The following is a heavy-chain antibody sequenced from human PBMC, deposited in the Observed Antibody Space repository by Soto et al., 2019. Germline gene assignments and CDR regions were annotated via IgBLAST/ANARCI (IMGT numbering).Heavy chain of an antibody. D-gene: IGHD2-15*01. CDR1: GGSISSSSYY. Sequence: QLQLQESGPGLVKPSETLSLTCTVSGGSISSSSYYWGWIRQPPGKGLEWIGSIYYSGSTYYNPSLKSRVTISVDTSKNQFSLKLSSVTAADTAVFYCARLTADCSGGTCYYYFDYWGQGTLVTVSS. CDR2: IYYSGST. CDR3: ARLTADCSGGTCYYYFDY. J-gene: IGHJ4*02. V-gene: IGHV4-39*01.